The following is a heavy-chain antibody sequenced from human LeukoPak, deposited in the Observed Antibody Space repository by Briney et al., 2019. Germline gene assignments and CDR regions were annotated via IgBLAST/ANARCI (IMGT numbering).Heavy chain of an antibody. D-gene: IGHD3-10*01. J-gene: IGHJ3*02. Sequence: SETLSLTCTVSGGSISSYYWSWIRQPPGKGLEWIGYIYYSGTTNYNPSLKSRVTISVDTSKNQFSLKLSSVTAADTAVYYCARQNRAFDAFDIWGQGTMVTVSS. V-gene: IGHV4-59*08. CDR1: GGSISSYY. CDR2: IYYSGTT. CDR3: ARQNRAFDAFDI.